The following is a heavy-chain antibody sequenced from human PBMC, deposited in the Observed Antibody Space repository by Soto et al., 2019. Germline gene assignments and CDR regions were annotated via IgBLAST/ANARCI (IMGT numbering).Heavy chain of an antibody. CDR2: ISGRSAVP. J-gene: IGHJ5*02. CDR1: GLTLRSYA. Sequence: EGQLLQSGGDLVQPGGSLRLSCAGSGLTLRSYAMTWIRQTPEKGLEWVSTISGRSAVPSYADSVNGRFTVSRDNSKNTLNLQRNSLRPDDTAIYYCAKGGPFTGGFDPWGQGTMVTVSA. V-gene: IGHV3-23*01. D-gene: IGHD3-16*01. CDR3: AKGGPFTGGFDP.